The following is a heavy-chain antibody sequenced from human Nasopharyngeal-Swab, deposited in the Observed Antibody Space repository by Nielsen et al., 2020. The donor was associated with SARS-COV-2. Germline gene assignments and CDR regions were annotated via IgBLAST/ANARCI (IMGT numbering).Heavy chain of an antibody. J-gene: IGHJ3*02. CDR2: IIPILGIA. CDR1: GGTFSGYA. V-gene: IGHV1-69*10. Sequence: SVKISCKAPGGTFSGYAISWVRRAPGQGLEWMGGIIPILGIANYAQKFQGRVTITADKSTSTAYMELSSLRSEDTAVYYCAREILRFLEWLLPDAFDIWGQGTMVTVSS. D-gene: IGHD3-3*01. CDR3: AREILRFLEWLLPDAFDI.